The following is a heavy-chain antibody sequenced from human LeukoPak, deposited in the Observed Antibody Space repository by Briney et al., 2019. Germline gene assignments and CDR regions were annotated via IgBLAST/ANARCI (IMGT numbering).Heavy chain of an antibody. CDR2: ISKDESNK. CDR3: AKDNPVLEY. J-gene: IGHJ4*02. Sequence: PGGSLRLSCAASGFSFSTFGMHWVRQTPGKGLEWVSHISKDESNKYYAGSVKGRFTTSSDTSKNTLFLQMNSLRFEDTAVYYCAKDNPVLEYWGQGTLVTVSS. CDR1: GFSFSTFG. V-gene: IGHV3-30*18.